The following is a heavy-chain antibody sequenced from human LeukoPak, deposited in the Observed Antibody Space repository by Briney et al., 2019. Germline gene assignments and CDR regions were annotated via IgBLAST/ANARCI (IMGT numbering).Heavy chain of an antibody. CDR1: GFTFSSYA. J-gene: IGHJ6*02. V-gene: IGHV3-23*01. D-gene: IGHD2-8*01. CDR2: ISGSGGST. Sequence: GGSLRLSCAASGFTFSSYAMSWVRQAPGKGLEWVSAISGSGGSTYYADSVKGRFTISRDNSKNTLYLQMNSLRAEDTAVYYCAKGDCTNGVCYNYYYYGMDVWGQGTTVTVSS. CDR3: AKGDCTNGVCYNYYYYGMDV.